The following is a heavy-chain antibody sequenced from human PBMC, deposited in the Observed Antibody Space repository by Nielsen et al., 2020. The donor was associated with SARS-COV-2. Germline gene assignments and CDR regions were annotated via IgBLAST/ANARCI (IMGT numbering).Heavy chain of an antibody. CDR2: ISYDGSNK. D-gene: IGHD6-19*01. CDR3: ARDMIAVAGNYFQH. Sequence: GESLKISCAASGFTFGSYAMHWVRQAPGKGLEWVAVISYDGSNKYYADSVKGRFTISRDNSKNTLYLQMNSLRAEDTAVYYCARDMIAVAGNYFQHWSQGTLVTVSS. J-gene: IGHJ1*01. V-gene: IGHV3-30-3*01. CDR1: GFTFGSYA.